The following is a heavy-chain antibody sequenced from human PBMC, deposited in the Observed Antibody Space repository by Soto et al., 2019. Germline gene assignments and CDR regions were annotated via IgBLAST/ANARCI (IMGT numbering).Heavy chain of an antibody. CDR2: IYPGDSDT. J-gene: IGHJ4*02. D-gene: IGHD6-6*01. V-gene: IGHV5-51*01. CDR1: GYSFTSYW. CDR3: ARLFDIAAFGYYFDY. Sequence: PGESLKISCKGSGYSFTSYWIGWVRQMPGKGLEWMGIIYPGDSDTRYSPSFQGQVTISADKSISTAYLQWSSLKASDTAMYYCARLFDIAAFGYYFDYWGQGTLVTVSS.